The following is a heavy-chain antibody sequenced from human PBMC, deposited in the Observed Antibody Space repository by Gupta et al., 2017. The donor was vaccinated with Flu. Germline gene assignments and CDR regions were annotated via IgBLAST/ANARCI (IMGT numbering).Heavy chain of an antibody. J-gene: IGHJ4*02. V-gene: IGHV7-4-1*02. Sequence: QVQLVQSESELKKPGVSVKVSCKASGDTFTHYGINWVRQAPGQGLEWMGWINTNTGNPTYAQGFTGRFVFSLDTSVSTAYLQINSLKAEDTAVYYCARDPGWELLSLDSWGQGTLVTGPS. CDR2: INTNTGNP. D-gene: IGHD1-26*01. CDR1: GDTFTHYG. CDR3: ARDPGWELLSLDS.